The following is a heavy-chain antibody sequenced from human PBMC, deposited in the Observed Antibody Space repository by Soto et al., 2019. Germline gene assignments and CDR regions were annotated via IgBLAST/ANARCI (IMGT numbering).Heavy chain of an antibody. V-gene: IGHV1-69*02. D-gene: IGHD4-17*01. Sequence: QVQLVQSGAEVKKPGSSVKVSCKASGGTFSSYTISWVRQAPGQGLEWMGRIIPILGIANYAQKFQGRVTIPAGXSTSTAYMELSSLRSEDTAVYYCARGYGDHWYFDLWGRGTLVTVSS. J-gene: IGHJ2*01. CDR1: GGTFSSYT. CDR3: ARGYGDHWYFDL. CDR2: IIPILGIA.